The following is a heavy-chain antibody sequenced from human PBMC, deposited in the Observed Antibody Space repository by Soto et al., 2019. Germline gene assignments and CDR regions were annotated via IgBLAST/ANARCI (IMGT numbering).Heavy chain of an antibody. Sequence: PSDTLSLTCTVSGGSISRYYWSWIRQPPGKGLEWIGYIYYSGSTNYNPSLKSRVTISVDTSKNQFSLKQSSVTAADTAVYYCAREVIGGQYSSSWYDYWGQGTLVTVSS. V-gene: IGHV4-59*01. CDR2: IYYSGST. CDR3: AREVIGGQYSSSWYDY. J-gene: IGHJ4*02. D-gene: IGHD6-13*01. CDR1: GGSISRYY.